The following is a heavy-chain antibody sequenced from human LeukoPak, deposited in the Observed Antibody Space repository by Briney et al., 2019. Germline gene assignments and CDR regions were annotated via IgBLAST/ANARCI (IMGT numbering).Heavy chain of an antibody. CDR1: GFTFSDYY. D-gene: IGHD2-2*01. J-gene: IGHJ3*02. V-gene: IGHV3-11*01. CDR3: ARDRGVVVPAAVQGDGAFDI. CDR2: ISSSGSTI. Sequence: GGSLRLSCAASGFTFSDYYMSWIRQAPGKGLEWVSYISSSGSTIYYADSVKGRFTISRDNAKNSLYLQMNSLRAEDTAVYYCARDRGVVVPAAVQGDGAFDIWGQGTMVTVS.